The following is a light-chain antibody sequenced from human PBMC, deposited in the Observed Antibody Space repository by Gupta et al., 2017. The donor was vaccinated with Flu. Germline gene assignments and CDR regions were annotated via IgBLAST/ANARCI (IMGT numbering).Light chain of an antibody. V-gene: IGKV3-11*01. Sequence: EIVLTQSPAPLSLSPGERATPSCRASQIFSSFLARYQQRPGQAPRFVIYDASKRATGIPARVSGSVSGTDLTPTISSLEPEELAVYYCKRRTNWRPPFGRGPKWRS. CDR1: QIFSSF. CDR3: KRRTNWRPP. J-gene: IGKJ4*01. CDR2: DAS.